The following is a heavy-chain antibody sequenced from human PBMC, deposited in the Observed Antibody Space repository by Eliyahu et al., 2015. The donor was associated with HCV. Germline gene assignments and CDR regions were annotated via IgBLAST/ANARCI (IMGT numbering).Heavy chain of an antibody. CDR3: ARGGSAKWLQYANYYFDY. Sequence: QVQLVQSGAEVKKPGASMXVSCKXXGYTFTDHYXHWVRQAPGQGLEWMGWINPTTGATNSAQRFQVRVTMTRDTSIRTTYMELSSLRSDDTAMYFCARGGSAKWLQYANYYFDYWGQGSLVTVSS. CDR2: INPTTGAT. J-gene: IGHJ4*02. CDR1: GYTFTDHY. V-gene: IGHV1-2*02. D-gene: IGHD5-24*01.